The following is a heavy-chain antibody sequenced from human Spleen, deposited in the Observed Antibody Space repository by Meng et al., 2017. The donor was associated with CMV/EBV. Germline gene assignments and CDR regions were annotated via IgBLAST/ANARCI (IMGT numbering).Heavy chain of an antibody. D-gene: IGHD2-21*02. V-gene: IGHV1-24*01. J-gene: IGHJ4*02. Sequence: ASVKVSCKVSGYPLTELSIHWVRQAPGKGLEWMGGFDPEDAETIYAQKFQGRITMTEDTSTDTAYMELSSLRSEDTAVYYCARMGVGAYCGGDCYFPPLDYWGQGTLVTVS. CDR3: ARMGVGAYCGGDCYFPPLDY. CDR1: GYPLTELS. CDR2: FDPEDAET.